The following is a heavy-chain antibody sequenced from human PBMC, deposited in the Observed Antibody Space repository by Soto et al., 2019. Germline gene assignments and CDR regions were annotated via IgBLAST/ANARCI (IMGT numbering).Heavy chain of an antibody. Sequence: PSETLSLTCTVSGGSISSSSYYWGWIRQPPGKGLEWIGSIYYSGSTYYSPSLKSRLTITKDTSKNQVVLTMTNMDPVDTATYYCAHSSSSWSPWYYYYGMDVWGQGTTVTVSS. CDR3: AHSSSSWSPWYYYYGMDV. D-gene: IGHD6-13*01. CDR2: IYYSGST. J-gene: IGHJ6*02. V-gene: IGHV4-39*06. CDR1: GGSISSSSYY.